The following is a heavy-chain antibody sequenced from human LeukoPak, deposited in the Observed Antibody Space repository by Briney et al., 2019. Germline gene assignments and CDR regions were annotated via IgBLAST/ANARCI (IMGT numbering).Heavy chain of an antibody. J-gene: IGHJ5*02. CDR1: GLTGSHNY. CDR3: IVFGDSNH. CDR2: IHTSGDT. V-gene: IGHV3-53*01. D-gene: IGHD4-17*01. Sequence: PGGSLRLSCAASGLTGSHNYVGWVRQAPGKGLEWVSAIHTSGDTCYADSVKGRFTISRDTSKNTLYLQINSLRVEDTAVYCCIVFGDSNHWGQGTLVTVSS.